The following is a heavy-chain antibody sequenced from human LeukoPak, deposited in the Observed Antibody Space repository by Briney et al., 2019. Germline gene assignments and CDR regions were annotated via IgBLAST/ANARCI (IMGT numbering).Heavy chain of an antibody. CDR1: GYTFTSYT. J-gene: IGHJ5*02. V-gene: IGHV1-18*04. CDR2: ISAYNGNT. CDR3: ARMSYYDSSGDNWFDP. D-gene: IGHD3-22*01. Sequence: GASVKVSCKASGYTFTSYTISWVRQAPGQGLEWMGWISAYNGNTKYAQNLQGRVTMTTDTSTSTAYMELSSLRSEDTAVYYCARMSYYDSSGDNWFDPWGQGTLVTVSS.